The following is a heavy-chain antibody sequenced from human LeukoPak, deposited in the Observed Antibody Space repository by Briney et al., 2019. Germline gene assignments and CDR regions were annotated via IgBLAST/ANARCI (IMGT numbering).Heavy chain of an antibody. V-gene: IGHV3-30*02. CDR2: IRYDGNNK. CDR1: GFTFRSYG. J-gene: IGHJ6*03. CDR3: AKGYGWEACYYYYYMDV. D-gene: IGHD1-26*01. Sequence: GGSLRLTCAASGFTFRSYGRHWVRQAPGKGLEWVAFIRYDGNNKYYADSVKGGFTIFRDNSRNTLYLQMNNLRTEDTAVYYCAKGYGWEACYYYYYMDVWGKGTTVTVSS.